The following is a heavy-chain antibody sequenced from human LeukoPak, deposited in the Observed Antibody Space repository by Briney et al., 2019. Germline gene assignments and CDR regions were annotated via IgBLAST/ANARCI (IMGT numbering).Heavy chain of an antibody. CDR3: ARVGGNRPWYFDL. J-gene: IGHJ2*01. CDR2: IYSGGST. Sequence: GWSLRLSCAASGFSVSSNYMSWVRQAPGKGLEWVSVIYSGGSTYYAGSVKGRFTISRDNSKNTLYLQMNSRRAEDTAVYYCARVGGNRPWYFDLWGRGTLVTVSS. D-gene: IGHD4-23*01. V-gene: IGHV3-53*01. CDR1: GFSVSSNY.